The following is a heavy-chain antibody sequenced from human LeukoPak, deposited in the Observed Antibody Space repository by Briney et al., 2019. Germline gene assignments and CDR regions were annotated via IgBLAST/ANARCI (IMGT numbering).Heavy chain of an antibody. J-gene: IGHJ4*02. Sequence: PGGSLRLSCAASGFTFRSYAMNWVRQAPGKGLEWVSGISGSGGTTYYADSVKGRFTISRDNSKNTLYLQMNSLRAEDTAVYYCAKRSSSGWTNPLDYWGKGTLVTVSS. D-gene: IGHD6-19*01. CDR1: GFTFRSYA. V-gene: IGHV3-23*01. CDR2: ISGSGGTT. CDR3: AKRSSSGWTNPLDY.